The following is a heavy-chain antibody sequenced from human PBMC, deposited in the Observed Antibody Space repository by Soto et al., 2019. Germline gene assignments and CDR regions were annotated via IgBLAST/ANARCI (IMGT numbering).Heavy chain of an antibody. D-gene: IGHD3-22*01. Sequence: KTSETLSLTCTVSGGSISSYYWSWIRQPPGKGLEWIGYIYYSGSTNYNPSLKSRVTISVDTSKNQFSLKLSSVTAADTAVYYCASGEDYDSSGYSTPFDIWGQGTMVTVS. V-gene: IGHV4-59*01. J-gene: IGHJ3*02. CDR1: GGSISSYY. CDR2: IYYSGST. CDR3: ASGEDYDSSGYSTPFDI.